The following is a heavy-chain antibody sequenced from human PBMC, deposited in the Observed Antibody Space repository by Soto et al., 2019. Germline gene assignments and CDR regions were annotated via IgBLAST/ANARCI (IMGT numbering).Heavy chain of an antibody. J-gene: IGHJ4*02. Sequence: QVQLQESGPGLVKASQTLSLICNVSGESISSGGYYWSWIRHHPGKGLEWIGYIYDSESAYYNPSLKSRVTISMDTSKNHFAMKLRSVTAADTAVYYCARASSSSSAADYWGQVTLVTVSS. CDR3: ARASSSSSAADY. D-gene: IGHD6-6*01. CDR2: IYDSESA. CDR1: GESISSGGYY. V-gene: IGHV4-31*03.